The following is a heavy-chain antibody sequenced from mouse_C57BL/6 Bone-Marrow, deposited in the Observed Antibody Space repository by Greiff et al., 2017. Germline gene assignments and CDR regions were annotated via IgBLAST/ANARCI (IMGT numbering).Heavy chain of an antibody. Sequence: QVQLQQPGAELVRPGSSVKLSCKASGYTFTSYWMHWVKQRPIQGLEWIGNIDPSDSETHYNQKFKDKATLTVDKSSSTAYMQLSNLTSEDSAVYYCVRRDYYGSSYYDYWGQGTTLTVSS. CDR2: IDPSDSET. J-gene: IGHJ2*01. CDR3: VRRDYYGSSYYDY. D-gene: IGHD1-1*01. CDR1: GYTFTSYW. V-gene: IGHV1-52*01.